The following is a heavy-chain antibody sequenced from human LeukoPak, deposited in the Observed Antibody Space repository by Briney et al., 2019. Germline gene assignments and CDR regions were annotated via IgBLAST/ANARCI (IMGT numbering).Heavy chain of an antibody. V-gene: IGHV1-18*01. CDR3: AISSSVHYYYYMDV. Sequence: ASVKDSCKASDYTFTSSGLNWLRQARGQGLEWVGWISRDSTNGKFAQKFQGRVTMTIDTSTGTADMELRSLRSDDTALYYCAISSSVHYYYYMDVWGKGTAVTVSS. J-gene: IGHJ6*03. CDR1: DYTFTSSG. CDR2: ISRDSTNG. D-gene: IGHD6-6*01.